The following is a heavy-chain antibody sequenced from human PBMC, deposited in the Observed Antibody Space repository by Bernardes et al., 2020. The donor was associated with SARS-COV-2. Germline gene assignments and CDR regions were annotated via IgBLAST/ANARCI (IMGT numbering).Heavy chain of an antibody. CDR1: GGSVSSNSYY. J-gene: IGHJ4*02. Sequence: SETLSLTRTVSGGSVSSNSYYWGWIRQPPGKGLEWIGSIYYSGSTYYNPSLKSRVTISVDTSKNQFSLKLSSVTAADTAVYYCARRREYSSPNFDYWGQGTLVTVSS. CDR3: ARRREYSSPNFDY. V-gene: IGHV4-39*01. D-gene: IGHD6-6*01. CDR2: IYYSGST.